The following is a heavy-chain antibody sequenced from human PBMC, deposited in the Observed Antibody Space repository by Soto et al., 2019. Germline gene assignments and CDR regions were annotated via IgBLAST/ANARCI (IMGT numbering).Heavy chain of an antibody. D-gene: IGHD2-15*01. V-gene: IGHV4-30-4*01. CDR2: IYYSGST. J-gene: IGHJ4*02. Sequence: QVQLQESGPGLVKPSQTLSLTCTVSGDSISSGDYYWSWIRQPPGKGLEWFGHIYYSGSTYYNPSLRSRVTISLDTSKNQFSLNRTAVTAADTAVYSCARVTRYCGGVSCYFRFDYWGQGTLVTVSS. CDR3: ARVTRYCGGVSCYFRFDY. CDR1: GDSISSGDYY.